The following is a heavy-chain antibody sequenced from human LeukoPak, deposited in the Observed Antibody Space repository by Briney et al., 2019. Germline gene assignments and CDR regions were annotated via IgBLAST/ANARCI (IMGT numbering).Heavy chain of an antibody. D-gene: IGHD6-19*01. CDR3: ATRTSSGWYQFDY. J-gene: IGHJ4*02. CDR1: GFTFSSYW. CDR2: INSDGSST. V-gene: IGHV3-74*01. Sequence: GGSLRLSCAASGFTFSSYWMHWVRHAPGKGLVWVSRINSDGSSTSYADSVKGRFTISRDNAKNTLYLQMNSLRAEDTAVYYCATRTSSGWYQFDYWGQGTLVTVSS.